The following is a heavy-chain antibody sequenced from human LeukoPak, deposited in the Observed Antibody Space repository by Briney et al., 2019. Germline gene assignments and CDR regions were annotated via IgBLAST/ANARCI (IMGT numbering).Heavy chain of an antibody. Sequence: GASVKVSCKSSGYTFTCYYLHWVRQAPGPGLEWMGWINPNSGGRNYAKKFQGRVTMTRDTSISTAYMELSRLRSDDTAVYYCARDNQLFLDYYYCYYMDVWGKGRTVTVSS. CDR1: GYTFTCYY. V-gene: IGHV1-2*02. CDR3: ARDNQLFLDYYYCYYMDV. D-gene: IGHD2-2*01. CDR2: INPNSGGR. J-gene: IGHJ6*03.